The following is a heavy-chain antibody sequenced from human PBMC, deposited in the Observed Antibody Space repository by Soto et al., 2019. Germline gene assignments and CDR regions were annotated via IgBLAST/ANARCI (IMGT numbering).Heavy chain of an antibody. J-gene: IGHJ3*02. V-gene: IGHV2-70*04. CDR1: GFSLSTSGMR. CDR2: IDWDDDK. CDR3: ARIPGGSDAFDI. Sequence: SGPTLVNPTQTFTLTCTFSGFSLSTSGMRVSWIRQPPGKALEWLARIDWDDDKFYSTSLKTRLTISKDTSKTQVVLTMTSMDPVDTATYYCARIPGGSDAFDIWGQGTMVTVSS. D-gene: IGHD1-26*01.